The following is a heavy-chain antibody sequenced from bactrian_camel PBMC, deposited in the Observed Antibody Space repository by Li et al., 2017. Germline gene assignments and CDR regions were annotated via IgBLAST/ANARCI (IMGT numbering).Heavy chain of an antibody. J-gene: IGHJ6*01. V-gene: IGHV3S7*01. CDR2: IASDGSWT. CDR1: GYTFSAFV. CDR3: TSGTEFAY. Sequence: QVQLVESGGGSVQAGGSLRLSCAGSGYTFSAFVMGWFRQAPGKGLEWVSSIASDGSWTFYADSVKGRFTISRDNAKNTVYLQMNSLKSEGTALYYCTSGTEFAYWGQGTQVTVS.